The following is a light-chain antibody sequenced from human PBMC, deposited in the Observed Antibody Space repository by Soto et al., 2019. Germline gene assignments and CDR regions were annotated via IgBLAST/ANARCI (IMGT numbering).Light chain of an antibody. CDR2: DAS. CDR3: QQYSSYWT. Sequence: DIQMTQSPSTLSASVGDRVTITCRASQSINTWLAWYQQKPGKAPKFLIYDASNLESGVPSRFSGSGSGTEFTLTISSLQPDDFATYYCQQYSSYWTFGQGTKVDIK. J-gene: IGKJ1*01. V-gene: IGKV1-5*01. CDR1: QSINTW.